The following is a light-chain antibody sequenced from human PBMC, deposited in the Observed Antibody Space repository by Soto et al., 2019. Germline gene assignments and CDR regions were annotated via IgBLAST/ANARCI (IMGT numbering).Light chain of an antibody. Sequence: ESVLTQSPATLSLSPGERATLSCRASQSVSSYLAWYQQKPGQAPRLLIYDASNRATGIPVRLSGSGSGTDFTLTISSLEPEDFAVYYCQQRSNWPRTFGQGTKVDIK. CDR3: QQRSNWPRT. J-gene: IGKJ1*01. V-gene: IGKV3-11*01. CDR1: QSVSSY. CDR2: DAS.